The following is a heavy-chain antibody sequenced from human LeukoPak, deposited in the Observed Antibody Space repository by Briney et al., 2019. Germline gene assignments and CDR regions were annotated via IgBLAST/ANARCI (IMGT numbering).Heavy chain of an antibody. CDR3: ARVTRYGSGSYSLDY. CDR2: IIPIFGTA. J-gene: IGHJ4*02. V-gene: IGHV1-69*13. D-gene: IGHD3-10*01. Sequence: SVKVSCKASGGTFSSYAISWVRQAPGQGLEWMGGIIPIFGTANYAQKFQGRVTITADESTSTAYMELSSLRSEDTAVYYCARVTRYGSGSYSLDYWGQGTLVTVSS. CDR1: GGTFSSYA.